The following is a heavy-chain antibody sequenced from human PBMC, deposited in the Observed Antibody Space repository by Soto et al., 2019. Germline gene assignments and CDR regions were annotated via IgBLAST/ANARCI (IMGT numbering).Heavy chain of an antibody. CDR2: INHSGST. J-gene: IGHJ5*02. D-gene: IGHD6-6*01. CDR1: GGSFSGYY. Sequence: QVQLQQWGAGLLKPSETLSLTCAVYGGSFSGYYWNWIRQPPGKGLEWIGEINHSGSTNYNPSLKSLVTVSVDKPKNQSPLKLSSEPAADAAVYYGARCRGGRGLVRGPDDWCDPWGQGTLVTFSS. V-gene: IGHV4-34*01. CDR3: ARCRGGRGLVRGPDDWCDP.